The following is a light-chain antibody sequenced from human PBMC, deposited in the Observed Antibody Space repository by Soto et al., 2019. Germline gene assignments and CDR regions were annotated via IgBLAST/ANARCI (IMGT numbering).Light chain of an antibody. Sequence: LTQPASVSGSPVQSITISCTGTSSDVGGYNYVSWYQQHPGKAPKLMIYDVSDRPSGVSNRFSASKSGNTASLTISGLQAEDEADYYCCSYTSSSSPWVFGTGTKVTV. J-gene: IGLJ1*01. V-gene: IGLV2-14*03. CDR3: CSYTSSSSPWV. CDR2: DVS. CDR1: SSDVGGYNY.